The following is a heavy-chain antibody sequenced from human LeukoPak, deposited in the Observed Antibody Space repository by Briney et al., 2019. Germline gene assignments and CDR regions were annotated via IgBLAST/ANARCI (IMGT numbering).Heavy chain of an antibody. J-gene: IGHJ3*01. CDR2: INSDGSEG. CDR3: ARSSYSSSSSV. Sequence: GGSLRLSCVASGLTVSNHWMSWVRQAPGKGLEWVASINSDGSEGYYADVVKGRFTISRGNAKNSLYLQINSLRAEDTAVYYCARSSYSSSSSVWGQGTMVTVSS. CDR1: GLTVSNHW. D-gene: IGHD6-6*01. V-gene: IGHV3-7*03.